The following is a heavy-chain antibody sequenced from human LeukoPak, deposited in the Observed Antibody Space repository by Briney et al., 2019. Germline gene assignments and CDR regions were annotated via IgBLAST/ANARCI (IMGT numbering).Heavy chain of an antibody. Sequence: PGGSLRLSCAASGFTFSSYSMNWVRQAPGKGLEWVSSISSSSSYIYYADSVKGRFTISRDNAKNTLYLQMNSLRAEDTAVYYCAKKIGTGYDILTGVDYWGQGTLVTVSS. CDR2: ISSSSSYI. CDR3: AKKIGTGYDILTGVDY. D-gene: IGHD3-9*01. V-gene: IGHV3-21*04. CDR1: GFTFSSYS. J-gene: IGHJ4*02.